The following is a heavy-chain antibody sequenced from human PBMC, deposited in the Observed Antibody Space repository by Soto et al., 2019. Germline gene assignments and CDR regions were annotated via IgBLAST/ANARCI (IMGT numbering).Heavy chain of an antibody. CDR3: ARGRDMVRGPYYHYGMDV. CDR1: GGSLRSGDFY. CDR2: IYYSGST. V-gene: IGHV4-30-4*01. J-gene: IGHJ6*02. Sequence: SETLSLTCTVSGGSLRSGDFYWSWIRQPPGKGLEWIGYIYYSGSTYYKPSLKSRVTISVDTSKNQFSLKLSSVTAADTAVYYCARGRDMVRGPYYHYGMDVWGQGTTVTVSS. D-gene: IGHD3-10*01.